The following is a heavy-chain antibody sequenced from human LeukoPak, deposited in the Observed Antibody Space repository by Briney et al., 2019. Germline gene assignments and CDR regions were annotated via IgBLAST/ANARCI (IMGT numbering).Heavy chain of an antibody. CDR3: VRDRLRADS. CDR2: IDWSGDST. D-gene: IGHD6-6*01. Sequence: GGSLRLYCAASGFIFDSYDMLWVRQAPGKGLEWVATIDWSGDSTVYADSVKGRFTISRDNARDSLYLQMNSLRAEDTAFYYCVRDRLRADSWGQGTLVTVSS. J-gene: IGHJ4*02. V-gene: IGHV3-20*04. CDR1: GFIFDSYD.